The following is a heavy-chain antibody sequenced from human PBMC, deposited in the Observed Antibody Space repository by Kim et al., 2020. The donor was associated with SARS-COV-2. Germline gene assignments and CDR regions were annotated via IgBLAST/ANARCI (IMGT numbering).Heavy chain of an antibody. Sequence: VKGRFTISRDNSKKPLDLQMNSLRAEDTAVYYCAAGYSSSWYKFDNWFDPWGQGTLVTVSS. CDR3: AAGYSSSWYKFDNWFDP. D-gene: IGHD6-13*01. V-gene: IGHV3-23*01. J-gene: IGHJ5*02.